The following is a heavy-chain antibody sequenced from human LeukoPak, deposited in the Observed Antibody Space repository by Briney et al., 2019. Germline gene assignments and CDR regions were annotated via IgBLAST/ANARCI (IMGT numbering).Heavy chain of an antibody. CDR3: AKVAGDRMDY. CDR1: GYTFATYG. J-gene: IGHJ4*02. CDR2: ISANTGKT. D-gene: IGHD6-13*01. Sequence: GSVKVSCKASGYTFATYGFCWVRQAPGHGLDWMGWISANTGKTDYAQKFQGRVTMTTDTSTSTAYMELRSLRPDDTAVYYCAKVAGDRMDYWGQGTLLTVSS. V-gene: IGHV1-18*01.